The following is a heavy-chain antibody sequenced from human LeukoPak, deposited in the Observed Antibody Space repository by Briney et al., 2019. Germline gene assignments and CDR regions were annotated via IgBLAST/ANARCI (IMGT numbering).Heavy chain of an antibody. CDR1: GFTFSSYA. V-gene: IGHV3-23*01. Sequence: GGSLRLSCAASGFTFSSYAMSWVRQAPGKGLEWVSAISGSGGSTYYADSVKGRFTISRDNSKNTLYLHMNSLRTEDTAVYYCAKWWPAYYYDSSGDYWGQGTLVTVSS. CDR3: AKWWPAYYYDSSGDY. CDR2: ISGSGGST. J-gene: IGHJ4*02. D-gene: IGHD3-22*01.